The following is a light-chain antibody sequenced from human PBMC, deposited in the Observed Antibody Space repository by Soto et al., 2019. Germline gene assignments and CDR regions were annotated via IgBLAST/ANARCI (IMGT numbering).Light chain of an antibody. CDR2: DAS. V-gene: IGKV1-5*01. J-gene: IGKJ5*01. Sequence: DIQMTQSPSTLSASVGDRVTITCRASQSISSWLAWYQKKPGKDPKLLIYDASSLESGVPSRFSGSGSGTDFNLTISSLQTEDFATYYCQQSYSTSITFGQGTRLEIK. CDR1: QSISSW. CDR3: QQSYSTSIT.